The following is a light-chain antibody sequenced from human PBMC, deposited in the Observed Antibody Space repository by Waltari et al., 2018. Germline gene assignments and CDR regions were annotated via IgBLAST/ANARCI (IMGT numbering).Light chain of an antibody. CDR2: EVS. Sequence: QSALTQPPSASGSPGQSVPISCTGTSSDVGGFDYVPWYQQHPGKVPRPMIYEVSKRPSGVPDRFSGSKSGNTASLTVSGLQVEDEADYYCSSFAGSSQMLFGGGTKLTVL. CDR1: SSDVGGFDY. V-gene: IGLV2-8*01. CDR3: SSFAGSSQML. J-gene: IGLJ2*01.